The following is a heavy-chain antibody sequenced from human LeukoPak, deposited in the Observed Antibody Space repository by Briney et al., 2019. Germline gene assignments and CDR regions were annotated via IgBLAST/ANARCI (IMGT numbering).Heavy chain of an antibody. Sequence: QPGGPLRLSCTTSHFTFIGYAMTWVRQAPGKGLEWVSAISGSGGSTYYADSVQGRFTISRDNSKNTLYLQMNSLRAEDRALYYCAKDLRDCSGGSCYSSDYWGQGTLVTVSS. V-gene: IGHV3-23*01. CDR1: HFTFIGYA. J-gene: IGHJ4*02. D-gene: IGHD2-15*01. CDR3: AKDLRDCSGGSCYSSDY. CDR2: ISGSGGST.